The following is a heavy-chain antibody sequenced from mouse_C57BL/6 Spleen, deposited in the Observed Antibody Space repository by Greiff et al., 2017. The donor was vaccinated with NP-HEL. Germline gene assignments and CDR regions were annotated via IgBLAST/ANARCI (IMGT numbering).Heavy chain of an antibody. CDR2: IDPSDIYT. D-gene: IGHD4-1*01. Sequence: VQLQQPGAELVKPGASVKLSCKASGYTFTSYWMQWVKQRPGQGLEWIGEIDPSDIYTNYNQKFKGKATLTVDTSSSTAYMQLSSLTSEDSAVYYCARAGTKTWFAYWGQGTTLTVSS. CDR3: ARAGTKTWFAY. J-gene: IGHJ2*01. V-gene: IGHV1-50*01. CDR1: GYTFTSYW.